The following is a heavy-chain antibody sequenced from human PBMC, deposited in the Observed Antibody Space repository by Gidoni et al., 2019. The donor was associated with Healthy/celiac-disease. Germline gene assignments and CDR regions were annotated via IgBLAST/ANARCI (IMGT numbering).Heavy chain of an antibody. J-gene: IGHJ5*02. CDR3: ARHAGHVAAATRGAWFDP. CDR2: IDYSGST. D-gene: IGHD2-15*01. V-gene: IGHV4-39*01. CDR1: GGSISSSTYY. Sequence: QLQLQESGPGLVTPSETLSLTCTVSGGSISSSTYYWGWIRQPPGKGLEWIGSIDYSGSTYYNPSLKSRVTISVDTSKNQFSLKLSSVTAADTAVYYCARHAGHVAAATRGAWFDPWGQGTLVTVSS.